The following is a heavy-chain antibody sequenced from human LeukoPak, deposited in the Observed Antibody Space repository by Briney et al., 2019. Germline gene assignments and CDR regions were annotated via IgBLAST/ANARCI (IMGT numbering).Heavy chain of an antibody. CDR2: IYYSGST. D-gene: IGHD3-16*01. J-gene: IGHJ3*02. Sequence: SETLSLTCTVSGGSISNSSYYWGWIRQPPGKGLEWIGSIYYSGSTYYNPSLKGRVTISVDTSKNQFSLKLSSVTAADTAVYYCARRYESDAFDIWGQGTMVTVSS. CDR1: GGSISNSSYY. V-gene: IGHV4-39*07. CDR3: ARRYESDAFDI.